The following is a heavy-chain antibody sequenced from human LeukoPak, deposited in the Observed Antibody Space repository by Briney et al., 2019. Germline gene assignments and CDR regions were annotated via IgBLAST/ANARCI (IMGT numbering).Heavy chain of an antibody. V-gene: IGHV3-48*03. D-gene: IGHD3-22*01. CDR2: ISSSGNSI. J-gene: IGHJ4*02. Sequence: PGGSLRLSCAASGFIFSSYDMNWVRQAPGKGLEWVSYISSSGNSIYYADSVKGRFTISRENAKKSMYLQMNSLTAEETVVYYCARSTDYDDTSGYLAYYFDCWGQGTLVADSS. CDR3: ARSTDYDDTSGYLAYYFDC. CDR1: GFIFSSYD.